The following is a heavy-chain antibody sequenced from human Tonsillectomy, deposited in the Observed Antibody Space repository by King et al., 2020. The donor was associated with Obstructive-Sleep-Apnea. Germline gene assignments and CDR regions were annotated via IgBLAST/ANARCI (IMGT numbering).Heavy chain of an antibody. V-gene: IGHV3-66*01. Sequence: VQLVESGGGLVQPGGSLRLSCAASGFTVSSNYMSWVRQAPGKGLEWVSVIYSGGSTYYADSVKGRFTISRDNSKNTLYLQMNSLRAEDTAVYYCARGAPLYGSSWGSTRRGIDYWGQGTLVTVSS. D-gene: IGHD6-13*01. CDR1: GFTVSSNY. CDR3: ARGAPLYGSSWGSTRRGIDY. J-gene: IGHJ4*02. CDR2: IYSGGST.